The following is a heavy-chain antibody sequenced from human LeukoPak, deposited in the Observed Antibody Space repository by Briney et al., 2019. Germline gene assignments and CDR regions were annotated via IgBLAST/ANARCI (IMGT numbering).Heavy chain of an antibody. D-gene: IGHD3-3*01. V-gene: IGHV3-23*01. CDR1: GFTFSSYA. CDR2: ISGSGGST. J-gene: IGHJ5*02. CDR3: ASANDYDFWSGYYHPNWFDP. Sequence: GGSLRLSCAASGFTFSSYAMSWVRQAPGKGLEWVSAISGSGGSTYYADSVKGRFTISRDNSKNTLYLQMNSLRAEDTAVYYCASANDYDFWSGYYHPNWFDPWGQGTPVTVSS.